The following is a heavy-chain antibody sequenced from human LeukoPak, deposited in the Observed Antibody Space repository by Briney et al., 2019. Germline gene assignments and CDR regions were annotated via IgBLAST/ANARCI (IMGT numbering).Heavy chain of an antibody. CDR1: GFTFDDYG. J-gene: IGHJ4*02. D-gene: IGHD3-22*01. Sequence: PGGPLRLSCAASGFTFDDYGMSLVRHAPGKGLEWVSGINWNGGSTVYADSVKGRFTISRDNAKNSLYLQMNSLRAEDTALYYCARDMDTAIDPYYYDSSGYFPLGYWGQGTLVTVSS. CDR3: ARDMDTAIDPYYYDSSGYFPLGY. V-gene: IGHV3-20*04. CDR2: INWNGGST.